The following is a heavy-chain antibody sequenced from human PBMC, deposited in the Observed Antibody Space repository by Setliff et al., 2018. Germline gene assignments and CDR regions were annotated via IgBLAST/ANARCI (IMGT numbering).Heavy chain of an antibody. Sequence: ASVKVSCKASGYTFTNYGISWVRQAPGQGLEWMGWISAYNGNTNYAQKLQGRVTMTTDTSTSTAYMARRSLRSDDTAVYFCARGSMYYNFWSGRILGGFYFDYWGQGTLVTVSS. D-gene: IGHD3-3*01. CDR1: GYTFTNYG. CDR2: ISAYNGNT. V-gene: IGHV1-18*01. J-gene: IGHJ4*02. CDR3: ARGSMYYNFWSGRILGGFYFDY.